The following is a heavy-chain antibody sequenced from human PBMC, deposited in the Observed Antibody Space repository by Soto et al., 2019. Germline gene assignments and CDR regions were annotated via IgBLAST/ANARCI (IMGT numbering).Heavy chain of an antibody. CDR1: GYTFPSYD. J-gene: IGHJ6*03. V-gene: IGHV1-8*01. D-gene: IGHD3-3*01. Sequence: ASVKVSCKASGYTFPSYDINWVRQATGQGLEWMGWMNPNSGNTGYAQKFQGRVTMTRNTSISTAYMELSSLRSEDTAVYYCTNSWGIFGVVIIPNYYMDVWGKGTTVTVSS. CDR2: MNPNSGNT. CDR3: TNSWGIFGVVIIPNYYMDV.